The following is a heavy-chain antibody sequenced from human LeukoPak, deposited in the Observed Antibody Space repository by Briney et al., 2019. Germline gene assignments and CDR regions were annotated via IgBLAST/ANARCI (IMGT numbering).Heavy chain of an antibody. CDR2: ISSSSSTI. J-gene: IGHJ4*02. CDR3: ARGTSMGY. CDR1: GFTFSSYS. V-gene: IGHV3-48*04. Sequence: GSLRLSCAASGFTFSSYSMNWVRQAPGKGLEWVSYISSSSSTIYYADSVKGRFTISRDNAKNSLYLQMNGLRAEDTAVYYCARGTSMGYWGQGTLVTVSS.